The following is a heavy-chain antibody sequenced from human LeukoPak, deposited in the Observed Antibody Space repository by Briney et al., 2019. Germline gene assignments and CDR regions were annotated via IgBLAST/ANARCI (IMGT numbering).Heavy chain of an antibody. Sequence: ASVKVSCKASGYPFTSYGISWVRQAPGQGLECMGWISAYNGNTIYAQKLQGRVTMTTDTSTSTAYMELRSLRSDDTAVYYCARSMRGMGATTGDFDYWGQGTLVTVSS. V-gene: IGHV1-18*01. D-gene: IGHD1-26*01. CDR2: ISAYNGNT. CDR3: ARSMRGMGATTGDFDY. J-gene: IGHJ4*02. CDR1: GYPFTSYG.